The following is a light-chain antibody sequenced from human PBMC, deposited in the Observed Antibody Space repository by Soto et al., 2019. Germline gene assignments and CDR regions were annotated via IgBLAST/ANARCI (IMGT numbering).Light chain of an antibody. V-gene: IGKV3-20*01. Sequence: EIVLTQSPGTLSLPPGERATLSCRASQTVGNNYLDWYQQKPGQAPRLLIYGASSRATVIPDRFSGSGSGTDFTLTISRLEPEDVAVYYCRQSATSPRTFGQGTKVEIK. J-gene: IGKJ1*01. CDR1: QTVGNNY. CDR2: GAS. CDR3: RQSATSPRT.